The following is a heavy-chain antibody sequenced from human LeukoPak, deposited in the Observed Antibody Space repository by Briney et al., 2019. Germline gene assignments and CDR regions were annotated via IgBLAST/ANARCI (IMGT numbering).Heavy chain of an antibody. D-gene: IGHD2-15*01. Sequence: GGSLTLSCAASGFTFSSYSMNWIRQAPGKGLEWVSSINSSSSYIYYADSVKGRFTISRDNAKNSLYLQMNSLRAEDTAVYYCARAWVAAKNWFDPWGQGTLVTVSS. CDR1: GFTFSSYS. CDR2: INSSSSYI. V-gene: IGHV3-21*01. CDR3: ARAWVAAKNWFDP. J-gene: IGHJ5*02.